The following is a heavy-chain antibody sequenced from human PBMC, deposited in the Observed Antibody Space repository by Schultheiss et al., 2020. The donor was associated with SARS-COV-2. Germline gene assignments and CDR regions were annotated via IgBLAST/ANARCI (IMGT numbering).Heavy chain of an antibody. J-gene: IGHJ4*02. D-gene: IGHD3-16*02. CDR1: GFTFSSYS. CDR3: ATKLV. V-gene: IGHV3-7*03. CDR2: INQDGGAK. Sequence: GESLKISCAASGFTFSSYSMNWVRQAPGKGLEWVASINQDGGAKHYVDSVKGRVTISRDNAKNSLYLQMNSLRAEDTAVYYCATKLVWGQGTLVTVSS.